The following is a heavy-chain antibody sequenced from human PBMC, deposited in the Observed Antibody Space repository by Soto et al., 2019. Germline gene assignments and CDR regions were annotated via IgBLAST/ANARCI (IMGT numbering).Heavy chain of an antibody. Sequence: QVQLQEWGPGLVKPSETLSLTCTVSGGSIDGRNCAWIRQPPGKGLEWLGYVYYDGGSSYNPSVKSRLTLSMDTSKSQFSLQLRSVTAADTAVYYCVRQVIGNLQGLVDVWGRGTTVTVSS. D-gene: IGHD2-21*01. CDR3: VRQVIGNLQGLVDV. CDR2: VYYDGGS. V-gene: IGHV4-59*08. J-gene: IGHJ6*02. CDR1: GGSIDGRN.